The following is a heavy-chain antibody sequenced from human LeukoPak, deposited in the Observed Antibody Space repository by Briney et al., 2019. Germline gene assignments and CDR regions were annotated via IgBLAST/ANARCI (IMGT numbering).Heavy chain of an antibody. Sequence: SETLSLTCTVSGGSISSHYWSWIRQPPGKGLEWIGYIYYSGSTNYNPSLKSRVTISVDTSKNQFSLKLSSVTAADTAVYYCARSPCSSTSCPPALLVWGKGTTVTVSS. CDR1: GGSISSHY. J-gene: IGHJ6*04. CDR2: IYYSGST. D-gene: IGHD2-2*01. V-gene: IGHV4-59*11. CDR3: ARSPCSSTSCPPALLV.